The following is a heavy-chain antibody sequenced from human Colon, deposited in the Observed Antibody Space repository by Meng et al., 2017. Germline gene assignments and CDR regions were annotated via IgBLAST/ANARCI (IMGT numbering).Heavy chain of an antibody. CDR1: GYTFTNYY. D-gene: IGHD3-22*01. Sequence: ASVKVSCKASGYTFTNYYMHWVRQAPGQGLEWMGIINPSGGSTSYAQKFQGRVTMTRDTSTSTVYMELSSLRSEDTAVYYCAREGAYYYDSSGYGDAFDIWGQGTMVTVSS. J-gene: IGHJ3*02. CDR2: INPSGGST. V-gene: IGHV1-46*01. CDR3: AREGAYYYDSSGYGDAFDI.